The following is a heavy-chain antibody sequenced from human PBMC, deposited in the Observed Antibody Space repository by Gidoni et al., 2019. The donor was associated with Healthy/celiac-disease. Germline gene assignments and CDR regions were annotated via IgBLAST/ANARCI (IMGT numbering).Heavy chain of an antibody. Sequence: QLQLQESGPGLVKPSETLSLTCTVSGCSISSSSYYWGWIRQPPGKGLEWIGSIYYSGSTYYNPSLKSRVTISVDTSKNQFSLKLSSVTAADTAVYYCARDRYSSGWYPFDYWGQGTLVTVSS. CDR3: ARDRYSSGWYPFDY. D-gene: IGHD6-19*01. CDR2: IYYSGST. J-gene: IGHJ4*02. CDR1: GCSISSSSYY. V-gene: IGHV4-39*07.